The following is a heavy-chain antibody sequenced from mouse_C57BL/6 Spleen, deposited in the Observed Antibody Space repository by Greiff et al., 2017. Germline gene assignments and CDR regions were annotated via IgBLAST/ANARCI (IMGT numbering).Heavy chain of an antibody. V-gene: IGHV3-6*01. Sequence: EVQLQESGPGLVKPSQSLSLTCSVTGYSITSGYYWNWIRQFPGNKLEWMGYISYDGSNNYNPSLKNRISITRDTSTNQFFLKLNSVTTEDTAAYYCARDWDDYDIDYWGQGTTLTVSS. J-gene: IGHJ2*01. CDR2: ISYDGSN. CDR3: ARDWDDYDIDY. CDR1: GYSITSGYY. D-gene: IGHD2-4*01.